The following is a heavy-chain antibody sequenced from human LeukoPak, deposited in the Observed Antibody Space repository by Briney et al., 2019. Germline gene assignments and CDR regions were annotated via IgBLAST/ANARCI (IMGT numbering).Heavy chain of an antibody. CDR3: AKDLYDSSGYYYQGCFDY. CDR2: ISGSGGST. CDR1: GFTFSSYA. J-gene: IGHJ4*02. D-gene: IGHD3-22*01. Sequence: PGGSLRLSCAASGFTFSSYAMSWVRQAPGKGLEWVSAISGSGGSTYYADSVKGRFTISRDNSKNSLYLQMNSLRAEETAVYYCAKDLYDSSGYYYQGCFDYWGQGTLVTVSS. V-gene: IGHV3-23*01.